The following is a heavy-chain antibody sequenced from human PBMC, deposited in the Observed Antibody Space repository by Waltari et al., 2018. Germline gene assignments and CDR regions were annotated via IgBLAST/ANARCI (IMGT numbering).Heavy chain of an antibody. CDR1: GYTFTGYY. CDR3: ARDIGQWLVQNY. J-gene: IGHJ4*02. V-gene: IGHV1-2*02. Sequence: QVQLVQSGAEVKKPGASVKVSCKASGYTFTGYYMHWVRQAPGQGLEWMGWINPIMGGTNYAQKFQGRVTMTRETSISTAYMELSRLRSDDTAVYYCARDIGQWLVQNYWGQGTLVTVSS. CDR2: INPIMGGT. D-gene: IGHD6-19*01.